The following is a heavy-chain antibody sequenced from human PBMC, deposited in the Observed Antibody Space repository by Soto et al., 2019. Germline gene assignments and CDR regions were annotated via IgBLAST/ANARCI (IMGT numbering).Heavy chain of an antibody. CDR2: IIPIFGTA. V-gene: IGHV1-69*13. J-gene: IGHJ6*02. Sequence: ASVKVSCKASGGTFSSYAISWVRQAPGQGLEWMGGIIPIFGTANYAQKFQGRVTITADESTSTAYMELSSLRSEDTAVYYCSGGCSSTSCSRIGGMDVWGQGTTVTVSS. CDR3: SGGCSSTSCSRIGGMDV. D-gene: IGHD2-2*01. CDR1: GGTFSSYA.